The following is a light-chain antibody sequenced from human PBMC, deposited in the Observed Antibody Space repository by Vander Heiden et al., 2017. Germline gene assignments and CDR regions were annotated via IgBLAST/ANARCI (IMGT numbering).Light chain of an antibody. Sequence: QSVLTQPLSVSGPPGQRVTISCSGSSPNIGGNTVNWYQQLPGTAPKLLIYTNNQRPSGVPDRFSGSKSGTSASLAISGLQSEDEADYYCAAWDDSLTGPVFGGGTKLTVL. CDR1: SPNIGGNT. V-gene: IGLV1-44*01. CDR3: AAWDDSLTGPV. CDR2: TNN. J-gene: IGLJ3*02.